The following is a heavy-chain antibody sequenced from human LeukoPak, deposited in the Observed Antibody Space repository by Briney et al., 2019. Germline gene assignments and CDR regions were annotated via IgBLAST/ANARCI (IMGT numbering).Heavy chain of an antibody. CDR1: GFTVSDIY. Sequence: PGGSLRLSCAASGFTVSDIYITWVRQSPGKGLEWVSLIHSGGNTYYADSVNGRFTISRDNSKNTLYLQMNSLTVVDTAVYYCAREVGTSPGLDNWGQGTLVTVSS. D-gene: IGHD2-2*01. CDR2: IHSGGNT. V-gene: IGHV3-66*02. J-gene: IGHJ4*02. CDR3: AREVGTSPGLDN.